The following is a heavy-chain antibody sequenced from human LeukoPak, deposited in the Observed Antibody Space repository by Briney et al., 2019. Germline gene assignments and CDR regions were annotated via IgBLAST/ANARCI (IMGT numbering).Heavy chain of an antibody. CDR2: MNPNSGNT. D-gene: IGHD3-22*01. CDR1: GYTFTSYD. J-gene: IGHJ4*02. V-gene: IGHV1-8*02. CDR3: ARAGLDSSGYNFDY. Sequence: ASVKVSCKASGYTFTSYDINWVRQATGQGLEWVGWMNPNSGNTGYAQKFQGRVTMTRNTSISTAYMELSSLRSEDTAVYYCARAGLDSSGYNFDYWGQGTLVTVSS.